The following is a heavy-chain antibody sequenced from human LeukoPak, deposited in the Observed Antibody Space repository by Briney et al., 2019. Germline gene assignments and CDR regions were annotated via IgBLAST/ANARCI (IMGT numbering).Heavy chain of an antibody. Sequence: GGSLRLSCTASGFTFGDYAMSWFRQAPGKGLEWVGFIRSKAYGGTTEYAASVKGRFTISRDDSKSIAYLQMNSLKTEDTAVYDCTRALSYGGPVPATFDYWGQGTLVTVSS. V-gene: IGHV3-49*03. D-gene: IGHD4-23*01. J-gene: IGHJ4*02. CDR1: GFTFGDYA. CDR2: IRSKAYGGTT. CDR3: TRALSYGGPVPATFDY.